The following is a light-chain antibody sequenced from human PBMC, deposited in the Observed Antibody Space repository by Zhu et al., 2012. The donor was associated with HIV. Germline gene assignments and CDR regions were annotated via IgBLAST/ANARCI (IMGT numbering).Light chain of an antibody. CDR2: AAS. CDR3: LQDYNYPQLT. J-gene: IGKJ4*01. CDR1: QDIGND. Sequence: AIQMTQSPSSLSASVGDRVTITCRASQDIGNDLGWYQQKPGKAPKLLIYAASSLQSGVPSRFSGSGSGTDFTLTISSLQPEDFATYYCLQDYNYPQLTFGGGPRWRSN. V-gene: IGKV1-6*01.